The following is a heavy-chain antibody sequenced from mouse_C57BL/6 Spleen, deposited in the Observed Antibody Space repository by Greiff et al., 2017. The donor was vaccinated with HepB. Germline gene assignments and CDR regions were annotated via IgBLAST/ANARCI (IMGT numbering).Heavy chain of an antibody. CDR3: ARALSRGPPFDY. D-gene: IGHD6-1*01. CDR2: IHPNSGST. J-gene: IGHJ2*01. Sequence: VQLQQPGAELVKPGASVKLSCKASGYTFTSYWMHWVKQRPGQGLEWIGMIHPNSGSTNYKEKFKSKATLTVDKASSTAYMQLSSLTSEDSAVYYCARALSRGPPFDYWGQGTTLTVSS. CDR1: GYTFTSYW. V-gene: IGHV1-64*01.